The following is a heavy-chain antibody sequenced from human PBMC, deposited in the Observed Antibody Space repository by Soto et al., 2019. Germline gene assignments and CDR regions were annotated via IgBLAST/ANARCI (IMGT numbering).Heavy chain of an antibody. CDR1: GESMSNTAYY. Sequence: QLQLQESGPGLVKPSETLSLTCNVSGESMSNTAYYWGWIRQTPGKGLEWIGSIFYTGSAYYNSSLNSRVTISVETSKKQFSLMLLSVAAADTAIYYCARLKSTYSGSYYGGGFFDYWGQGSLVTVSS. CDR3: ARLKSTYSGSYYGGGFFDY. J-gene: IGHJ4*02. CDR2: IFYTGSA. D-gene: IGHD1-26*01. V-gene: IGHV4-39*01.